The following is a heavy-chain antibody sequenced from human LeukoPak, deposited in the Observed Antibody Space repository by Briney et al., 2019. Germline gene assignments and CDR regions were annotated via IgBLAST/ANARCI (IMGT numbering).Heavy chain of an antibody. CDR3: ARGLYYYDSSGYYGY. CDR2: INPNSGGT. J-gene: IGHJ4*02. V-gene: IGHV1-2*02. Sequence: VASVKVSCKASGYTFTGYYMHWVQQAPGQGLEWMGWINPNSGGTNYAQKFQGRVTMTRDTSISTAYMELSRLRSDDTAVYYCARGLYYYDSSGYYGYWGQGTLVTVSS. CDR1: GYTFTGYY. D-gene: IGHD3-22*01.